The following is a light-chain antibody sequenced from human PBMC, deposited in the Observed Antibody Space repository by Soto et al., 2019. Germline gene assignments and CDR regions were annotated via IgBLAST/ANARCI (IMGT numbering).Light chain of an antibody. CDR1: SSIIGSTT. Sequence: QSVLTQPPSASGTPGQRVTISCSGGSSIIGSTTVSWFQILPGTAPKLLITKTDRRPSGVPDRFSGSKSGTSGSLAISGLQSEDESEYYCAAWDDTLNGYVFGTGTKVNRP. V-gene: IGLV1-44*01. J-gene: IGLJ1*01. CDR2: KTD. CDR3: AAWDDTLNGYV.